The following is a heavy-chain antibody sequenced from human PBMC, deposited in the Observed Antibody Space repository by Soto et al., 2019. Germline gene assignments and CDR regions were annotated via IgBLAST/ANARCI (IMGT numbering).Heavy chain of an antibody. V-gene: IGHV1-18*04. J-gene: IGHJ6*02. CDR3: AREGYCSSENCALYSHDLFGIDF. CDR2: ISTYNRNT. Sequence: ASVKVSCTASVFTSSGISWVRQAPGQGLEWIGLISTYNRNTKYAQKFQGRDTMTTDTPTSTAYMNLKSLTSNDTAVYYCAREGYCSSENCALYSHDLFGIDFWGQGTTVTVSS. D-gene: IGHD2-2*01. CDR1: VFTSSG.